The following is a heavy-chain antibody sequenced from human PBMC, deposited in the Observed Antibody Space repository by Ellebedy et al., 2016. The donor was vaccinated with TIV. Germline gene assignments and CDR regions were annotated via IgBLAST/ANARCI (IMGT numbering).Heavy chain of an antibody. D-gene: IGHD6-19*01. CDR2: INQSGRT. CDR1: GGSFSGYY. Sequence: SETLSLTCAVYGGSFSGYYWSWIRQPPGKGLEWIGEINQSGRTNYNPSLDKGRVTVSVDTSKNQFSLRLSSVTAADTAVYYCAEGRSGWYYFDYWGQGTLVTAPS. J-gene: IGHJ4*02. CDR3: AEGRSGWYYFDY. V-gene: IGHV4-34*01.